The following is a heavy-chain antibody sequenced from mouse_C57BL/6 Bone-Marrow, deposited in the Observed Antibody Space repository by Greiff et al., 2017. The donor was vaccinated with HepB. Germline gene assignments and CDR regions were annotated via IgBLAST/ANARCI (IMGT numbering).Heavy chain of an antibody. CDR2: IYPGDGDT. V-gene: IGHV1-82*01. CDR3: ARDWDGSYFDY. CDR1: GYAFSSSW. Sequence: VQLVESGPELVKPGASVKISCKASGYAFSSSWMNWVKQRPGKGLEWIGRIYPGDGDTNYNGKFKGKATLTADKSSSTAYMQLSSLTSEDSAVYFCARDWDGSYFDYWGQGTTLTVSS. D-gene: IGHD4-1*01. J-gene: IGHJ2*01.